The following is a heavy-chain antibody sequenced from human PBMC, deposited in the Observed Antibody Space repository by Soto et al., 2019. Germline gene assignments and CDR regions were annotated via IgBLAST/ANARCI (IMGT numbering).Heavy chain of an antibody. CDR3: TTDSGMSPYSFDY. Sequence: EVQLVESGGGFVKPGGSLRLSCATSGFTFSKAWVGWVRQAPGKGLEWVGRIMSKTDGGTTDYAAPVKGRFTISRDDSKSTLYLQMNSLKAEDTAFYYYTTDSGMSPYSFDYWGQGTLVTVSS. CDR2: IMSKTDGGTT. CDR1: GFTFSKAW. J-gene: IGHJ4*02. D-gene: IGHD1-26*01. V-gene: IGHV3-15*01.